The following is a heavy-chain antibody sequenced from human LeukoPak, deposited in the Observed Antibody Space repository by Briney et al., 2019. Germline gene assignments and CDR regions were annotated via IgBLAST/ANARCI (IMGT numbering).Heavy chain of an antibody. Sequence: PGRSLRLSCAASGFPSEEYAMQWVRQALGKGLGRVSGISWNSGSRGYADSVKGRFTISRANAKNALYLQMNSLRAEDTALYYCAKDTVAVAYYCGMDVWGHGTTVTVSS. V-gene: IGHV3-9*02. CDR3: AKDTVAVAYYCGMDV. CDR1: GFPSEEYA. CDR2: ISWNSGSR. D-gene: IGHD6-19*01. J-gene: IGHJ6*02.